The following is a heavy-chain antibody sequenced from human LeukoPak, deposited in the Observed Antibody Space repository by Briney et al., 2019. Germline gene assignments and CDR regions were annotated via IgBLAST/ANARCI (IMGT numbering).Heavy chain of an antibody. D-gene: IGHD3-22*01. CDR3: ARDRGGSYYDSSGSVTNI. J-gene: IGHJ3*02. CDR2: IYYSGST. CDR1: GGSISSGGYY. V-gene: IGHV4-61*08. Sequence: PSETLSLTCTVSGGSISSGGYYWNWIRQPPGKGLEWIGYIYYSGSTNYNPSLKSRVTISADTSKNQLSLKLSSVTAADTAIYYCARDRGGSYYDSSGSVTNIWGQGTMVTVSS.